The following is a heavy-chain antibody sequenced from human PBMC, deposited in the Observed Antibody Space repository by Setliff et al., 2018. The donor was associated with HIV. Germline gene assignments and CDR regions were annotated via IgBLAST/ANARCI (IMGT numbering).Heavy chain of an antibody. CDR3: TPPPGTY. V-gene: IGHV3-49*04. CDR2: IKSKAYGETT. Sequence: GSLRLSCAASRFTFSSYAMSWVRQAPGKGLEWVGIIKSKAYGETTEYAASVKGRFTLSRDDSKSIAYLQMNSLKTEDTGVYYCTPPPGTYWGQGTLVTVSS. J-gene: IGHJ4*02. D-gene: IGHD1-1*01. CDR1: RFTFSSYA.